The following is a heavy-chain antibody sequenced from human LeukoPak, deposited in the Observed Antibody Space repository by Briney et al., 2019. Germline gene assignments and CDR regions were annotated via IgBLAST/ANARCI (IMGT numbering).Heavy chain of an antibody. V-gene: IGHV1-69*06. D-gene: IGHD2-15*01. CDR2: IIPIFGTA. CDR1: GYTLTELS. CDR3: ARGRYCSGGSCYSSGFDY. Sequence: SVKVSCKVSGYTLTELSMHWVRQAPGQGLEWMGGIIPIFGTANYAQKFQGRVTITADKSTSTAYMELSSLRSEDTAVYYCARGRYCSGGSCYSSGFDYWGQGTLVTVSS. J-gene: IGHJ4*02.